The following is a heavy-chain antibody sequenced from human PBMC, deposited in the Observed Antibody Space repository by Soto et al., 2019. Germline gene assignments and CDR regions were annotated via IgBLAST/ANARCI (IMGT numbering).Heavy chain of an antibody. D-gene: IGHD2-15*01. CDR2: IIPILGIA. Sequence: QVQLVQSGAEVKKPGSSVKVSCKASGGTFSSYTISWVRQAPGQGLEWMGRIIPILGIANYAQKFQGRVTITADKSTRTAYMELSSLRSEATAVYYCARDHCSGGSCYPDYWGQGTLVTVSS. CDR3: ARDHCSGGSCYPDY. V-gene: IGHV1-69*08. CDR1: GGTFSSYT. J-gene: IGHJ4*02.